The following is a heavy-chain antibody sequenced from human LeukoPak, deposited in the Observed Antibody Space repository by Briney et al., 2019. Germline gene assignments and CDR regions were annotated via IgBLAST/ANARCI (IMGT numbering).Heavy chain of an antibody. CDR2: ISSSSSYI. CDR1: GFTLSSYT. D-gene: IGHD3-10*01. Sequence: GGSLRLSCAASGFTLSSYTMNWVRQAPGKGLEWVSFISSSSSYIYYADSVKGRFTISRDNAKNSLYLQMDSLRAEDTAMYYCARDTYGSGSFIGPLDYWGQGTLVTASS. J-gene: IGHJ4*02. CDR3: ARDTYGSGSFIGPLDY. V-gene: IGHV3-21*01.